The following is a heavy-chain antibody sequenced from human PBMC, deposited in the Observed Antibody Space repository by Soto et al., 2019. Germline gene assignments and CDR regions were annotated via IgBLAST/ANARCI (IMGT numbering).Heavy chain of an antibody. D-gene: IGHD3-10*01. Sequence: SETLSLTCTVSGGSISSGGYYWSWIRQHPGKGLEWIGYIYYSGSTYYNPSLKSRVTISVDTSKNQFSLKLSSVTAADTAVYYCASITMVRGYVGDYWGQGTLVTVSS. V-gene: IGHV4-31*03. CDR2: IYYSGST. J-gene: IGHJ4*02. CDR3: ASITMVRGYVGDY. CDR1: GGSISSGGYY.